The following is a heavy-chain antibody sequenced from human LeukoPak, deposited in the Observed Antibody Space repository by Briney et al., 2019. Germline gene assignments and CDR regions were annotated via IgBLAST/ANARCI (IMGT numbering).Heavy chain of an antibody. V-gene: IGHV3-30*02. CDR1: GFTFSSYN. CDR2: IRYDGSK. D-gene: IGHD2-21*02. Sequence: PGGSLRLSCAASGFTFSSYNMHWVRQAPGKGLEWVAFIRYDGSKYYADSVKGRFTISRDNSKNTLYLQMNSLRAEDTAVYYCAKDSGGGDCFFDHWGQGTLVIVSS. J-gene: IGHJ4*02. CDR3: AKDSGGGDCFFDH.